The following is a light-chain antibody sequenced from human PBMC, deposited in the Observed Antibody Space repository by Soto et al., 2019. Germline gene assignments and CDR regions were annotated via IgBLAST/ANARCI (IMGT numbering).Light chain of an antibody. CDR3: QQYDIFWT. Sequence: IQMTHSPSTLSGSVGDRVTITCRASQTISSWLAWYQHKPGEAPRLLIYDASNLETGVPSRFSGSGSGTEFTLTINSLRPDDFASYYCQQYDIFWTFGQGTKVDI. V-gene: IGKV1-5*01. CDR1: QTISSW. CDR2: DAS. J-gene: IGKJ1*01.